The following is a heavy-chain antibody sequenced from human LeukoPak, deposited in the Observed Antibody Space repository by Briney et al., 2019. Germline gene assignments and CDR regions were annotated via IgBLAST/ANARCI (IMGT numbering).Heavy chain of an antibody. D-gene: IGHD3-22*01. CDR1: GYSISSGYF. CDR2: IYHGGST. V-gene: IGHV4-38-2*02. CDR3: ARVAYFDSSGYYYCFDY. Sequence: SETLSLTCTVSGYSISSGYFWGWIRQPPGKGLEWIGSIYHGGSTYYNPSLNSRITISVDTSKNQFSLKLSSVTAADSAVYYCARVAYFDSSGYYYCFDYWGQGTLVTVSS. J-gene: IGHJ4*02.